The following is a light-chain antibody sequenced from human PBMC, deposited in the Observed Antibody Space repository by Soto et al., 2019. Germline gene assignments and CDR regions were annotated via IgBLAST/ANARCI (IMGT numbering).Light chain of an antibody. J-gene: IGLJ1*01. V-gene: IGLV1-51*02. CDR2: ENN. Sequence: QSVLTQPPSVSAAPGQKVTISCSGSSSNIGNNYVSWYQQLPGTAPKLLIFENNKRPSGIPDRFSASKSGTSATLAITGLQIGDAADYYCGTWDNSLSLPYVFGTGTKVTVL. CDR3: GTWDNSLSLPYV. CDR1: SSNIGNNY.